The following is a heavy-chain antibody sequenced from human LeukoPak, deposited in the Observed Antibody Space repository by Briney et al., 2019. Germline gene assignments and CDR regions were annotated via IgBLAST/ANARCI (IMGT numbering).Heavy chain of an antibody. J-gene: IGHJ4*02. CDR1: GFTFSSYA. CDR3: AKLDRQWLVFDY. CDR2: ISGSGGST. Sequence: PGGSLRLSCAASGFTFSSYAMSWVRQAPGKGLEWVSAISGSGGSTYYADSVKGRFTISRDNSKNTLYLQMNSLRAEATDVYYCAKLDRQWLVFDYWGQGTLVTVSS. V-gene: IGHV3-23*01. D-gene: IGHD6-19*01.